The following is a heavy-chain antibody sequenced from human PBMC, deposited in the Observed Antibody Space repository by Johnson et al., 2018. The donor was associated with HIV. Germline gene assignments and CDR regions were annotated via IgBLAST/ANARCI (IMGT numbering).Heavy chain of an antibody. D-gene: IGHD6-6*01. CDR2: ISYDGSNK. Sequence: VQLVESGGGVVQPGRSLRLSCTASGFTFSNYGMHWVRQAPGKGLEWVAVISYDGSNKYYADSVKGRFTISRDNSKNTLYLQMNSLRAEDTAVYYCARGGGYSIAAPSDAFDIWGQGTMVTVSS. CDR1: GFTFSNYG. J-gene: IGHJ3*02. V-gene: IGHV3-30*19. CDR3: ARGGGYSIAAPSDAFDI.